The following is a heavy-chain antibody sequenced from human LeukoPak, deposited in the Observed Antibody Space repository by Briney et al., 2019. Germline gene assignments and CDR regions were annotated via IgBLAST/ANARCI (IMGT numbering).Heavy chain of an antibody. CDR3: ARDMVRGVMGGTFDY. J-gene: IGHJ4*02. D-gene: IGHD3-10*01. CDR1: GFTFSSYA. CDR2: ISYDGSNK. Sequence: GRSLRLSCAASGFTFSSYAMHRVRQAPGKGLEWVAVISYDGSNKYYADSVKGRFTISRDNSKNTLYLQMNSLRAEDTAVYYCARDMVRGVMGGTFDYWGQGTLVTVSS. V-gene: IGHV3-30*04.